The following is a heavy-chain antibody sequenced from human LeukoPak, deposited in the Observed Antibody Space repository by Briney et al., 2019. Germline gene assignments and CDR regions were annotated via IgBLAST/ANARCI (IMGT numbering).Heavy chain of an antibody. J-gene: IGHJ5*02. CDR3: ARARTMVRGWPRWFDP. CDR2: IYYSGST. Sequence: SETLSLTCTVSGGSISSYYWSWIRQPPGKGLEWIGYIYYSGSTYYDPSLKSRVTISVDTSKNQFSLKLSSVTAADTAVYYCARARTMVRGWPRWFDPWGQGTLVTVSS. V-gene: IGHV4-59*12. CDR1: GGSISSYY. D-gene: IGHD3-10*01.